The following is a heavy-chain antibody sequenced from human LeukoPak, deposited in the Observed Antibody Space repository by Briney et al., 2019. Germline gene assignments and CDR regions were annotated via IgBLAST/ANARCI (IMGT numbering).Heavy chain of an antibody. CDR3: TADPWFGDRSDY. CDR1: GFTFGNAW. J-gene: IGHJ4*02. V-gene: IGHV3-15*01. D-gene: IGHD3-10*01. CDR2: IKRKTVYGTT. Sequence: GGSLRLSCAASGFTFGNAWMSWVRQAPGKGLEWLGRIKRKTVYGTTDYAAPVKGRFTISRDDSESTLYLQMDGLKAEDTAVYYCTADPWFGDRSDYWGQGTLVTVS.